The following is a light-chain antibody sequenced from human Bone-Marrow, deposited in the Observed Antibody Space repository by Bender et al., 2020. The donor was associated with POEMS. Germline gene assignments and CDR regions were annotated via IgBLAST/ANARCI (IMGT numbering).Light chain of an antibody. Sequence: QSVVTQPPSASGTPGQRVTISCSGSSSNIGGNTVNWYRHLPGTAPKLIIYDVVKRPSGVPDRFSGSKSGNTASLTISGLQVEDEAEYYCCSYGGNYIWIFGGGTKLTVL. CDR3: CSYGGNYIWI. V-gene: IGLV1-44*01. CDR1: SSNIGGNT. J-gene: IGLJ2*01. CDR2: DVV.